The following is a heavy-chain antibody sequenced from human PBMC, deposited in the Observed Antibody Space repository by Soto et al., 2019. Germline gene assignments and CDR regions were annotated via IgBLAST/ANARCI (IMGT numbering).Heavy chain of an antibody. Sequence: SETLSLTCAVYGGSFSGYYWSWIRQPPGKGLEWIGEINHSGSTNYNPSLKSRVTISVDTSKNQFSLKLSSVTAADTAVYYCARGVTDCGGGSCYLGWFDPWGQGTLVT. D-gene: IGHD2-15*01. CDR2: INHSGST. CDR3: ARGVTDCGGGSCYLGWFDP. CDR1: GGSFSGYY. J-gene: IGHJ5*02. V-gene: IGHV4-34*01.